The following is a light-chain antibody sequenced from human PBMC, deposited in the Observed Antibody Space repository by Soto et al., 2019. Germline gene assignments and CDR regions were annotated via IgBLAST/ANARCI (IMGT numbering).Light chain of an antibody. V-gene: IGLV2-14*03. CDR1: SSDVGGYNH. J-gene: IGLJ1*01. Sequence: QSVLTQPASVSGSPGQSITISCTGTSSDVGGYNHVSWYQQHPGKAPKLMIYDVTTRASGVSDRFSGSKSGNTASLTISGLQAEDEADHYCSSDTSSNTEVLGTGTKVT. CDR3: SSDTSSNTEV. CDR2: DVT.